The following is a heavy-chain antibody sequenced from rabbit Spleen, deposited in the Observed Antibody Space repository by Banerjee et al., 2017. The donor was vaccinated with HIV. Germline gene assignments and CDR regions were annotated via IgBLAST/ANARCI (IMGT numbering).Heavy chain of an antibody. D-gene: IGHD6-1*01. CDR3: ASAYSDIYFNL. CDR1: GFSFSSTHW. J-gene: IGHJ4*01. CDR2: IYAGSTGTI. V-gene: IGHV1S40*01. Sequence: QSLEESGGDLVKPGASLTLTCKASGFSFSSTHWIYWVRQAPGKGLEWIGTIYAGSTGTIDYASWAKGRFTISKTSSTTVTLQMTSLTAADAASYFCASAYSDIYFNLWGPGTLVTVS.